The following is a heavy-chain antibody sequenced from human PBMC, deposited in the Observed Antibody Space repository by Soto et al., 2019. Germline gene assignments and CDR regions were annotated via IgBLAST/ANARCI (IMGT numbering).Heavy chain of an antibody. Sequence: SETLSLTCTVSGYSISSGYYWGWIRQPPGKGLEWIGSIYHSGSTYYNPSLKSRVTISVDTSKNQFSLKLGSVTAADTAVYYCAREPPDSGSYYERDYWGQGTLVTVSS. CDR2: IYHSGST. D-gene: IGHD1-26*01. V-gene: IGHV4-38-2*02. CDR1: GYSISSGYY. CDR3: AREPPDSGSYYERDY. J-gene: IGHJ4*02.